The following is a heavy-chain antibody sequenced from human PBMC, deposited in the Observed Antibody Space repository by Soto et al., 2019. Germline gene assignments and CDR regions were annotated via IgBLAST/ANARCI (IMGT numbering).Heavy chain of an antibody. J-gene: IGHJ5*02. V-gene: IGHV1-18*04. CDR3: ARGLGQQLVLFGASGDNWFDP. Sequence: ASVKVCCKASCYTFTSYGMSWVRQAPGQGLEWMGWISAYNGNTNYAQKLQGRVTMTTDTSTSTAYMELRSLRSDDTAVYYCARGLGQQLVLFGASGDNWFDPWGQGTLVTSPQ. CDR1: CYTFTSYG. D-gene: IGHD6-13*01. CDR2: ISAYNGNT.